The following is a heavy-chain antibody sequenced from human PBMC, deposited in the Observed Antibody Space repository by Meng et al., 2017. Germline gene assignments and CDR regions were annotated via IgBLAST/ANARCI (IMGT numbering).Heavy chain of an antibody. CDR3: ATHRGSLIGAGDY. CDR1: GYTFKNHW. V-gene: IGHV5-51*01. J-gene: IGHJ4*02. CDR2: IYPGDSDT. Sequence: GESLKISXKGSGYTFKNHWIAWVRQMPGKGLEWMGVIYPGDSDTRDSPSFRGQGTMSVDKSINTAYLQRTSRKATDTAIYFCATHRGSLIGAGDYWGQGALVTVSS. D-gene: IGHD3-10*01.